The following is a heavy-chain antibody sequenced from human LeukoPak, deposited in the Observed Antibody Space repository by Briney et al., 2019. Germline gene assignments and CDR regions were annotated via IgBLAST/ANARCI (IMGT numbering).Heavy chain of an antibody. CDR2: IYGGGST. Sequence: GGSLRLSCAGTGFSVSGNYMAWVRQAPGKGLEWVSTIYGGGSTYYADSVKGRFTISRDNSKNTLYLQMNSLRAEDTAVYYCARDSTTRLRYFDRSFDYWGQGTLVTVSS. J-gene: IGHJ4*02. CDR1: GFSVSGNY. CDR3: ARDSTTRLRYFDRSFDY. D-gene: IGHD3-9*01. V-gene: IGHV3-66*02.